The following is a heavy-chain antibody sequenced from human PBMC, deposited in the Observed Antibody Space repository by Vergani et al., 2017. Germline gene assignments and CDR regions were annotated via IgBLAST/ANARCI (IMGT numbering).Heavy chain of an antibody. Sequence: EVQLVESGGGLVQPGGSLRLSCAASGFTFSGYWMHWVRQAPGKGLVWVSRINSDGSSTSYADSVKGRFTISRDNAKNTLYMKMNSLRAEDTAVYYCARAGYDILTGYPIEGWLDPWGQGTTVTVSS. D-gene: IGHD3-9*01. CDR1: GFTFSGYW. V-gene: IGHV3-74*01. CDR2: INSDGSST. CDR3: ARAGYDILTGYPIEGWLDP. J-gene: IGHJ6*02.